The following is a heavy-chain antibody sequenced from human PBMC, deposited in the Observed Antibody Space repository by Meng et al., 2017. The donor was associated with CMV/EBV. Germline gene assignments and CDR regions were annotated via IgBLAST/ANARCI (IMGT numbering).Heavy chain of an antibody. CDR2: VNSNNDAT. CDR3: VRSSGWSLFDY. D-gene: IGHD6-19*01. J-gene: IGHJ4*02. CDR1: GFTFSDYY. V-gene: IGHV1-2*02. Sequence: VQSGAEMKERWAPVKVSCKTSGFTFSDYYIRWVRQAPGQGLGWMGWVNSNNDATNYARKFQGRVSMTRDTSISTAHMELSRLMSDDTAVYYCVRSSGWSLFDYWGQGTLVTVSS.